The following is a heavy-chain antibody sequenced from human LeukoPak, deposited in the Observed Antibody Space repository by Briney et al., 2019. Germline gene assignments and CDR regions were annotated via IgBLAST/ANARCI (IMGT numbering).Heavy chain of an antibody. J-gene: IGHJ4*02. CDR1: GGSISSGSYY. CDR3: ARTTKLYYFDY. CDR2: IYTSGST. D-gene: IGHD5-18*01. V-gene: IGHV4-61*02. Sequence: PSETLSLTCTVSGGSISSGSYYWSWIRQPAGKGLEWTGRIYTSGSTNYNPSLKSRVTISVDTSKNQFSLKLSSVTAADTAVYYCARTTKLYYFDYWGQGTLVTVSS.